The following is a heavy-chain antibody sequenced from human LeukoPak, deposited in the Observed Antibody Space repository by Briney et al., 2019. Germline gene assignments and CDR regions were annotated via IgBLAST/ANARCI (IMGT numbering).Heavy chain of an antibody. CDR2: IFYSGTT. CDR1: GGSISSYY. CDR3: AKAGFTVPYYYYYYMDV. D-gene: IGHD4-11*01. Sequence: ETLSLTCAISGGSISSYYWSWVRQPPGKGLEWIGHIFYSGTTSYNPSLKSRITIVVDRSKNHFSLKLKSVTAADTAVYYCAKAGFTVPYYYYYYMDVWGKGTTVTVSS. V-gene: IGHV4-59*01. J-gene: IGHJ6*03.